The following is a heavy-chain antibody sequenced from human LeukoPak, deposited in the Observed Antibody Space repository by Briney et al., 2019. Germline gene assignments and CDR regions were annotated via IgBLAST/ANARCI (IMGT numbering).Heavy chain of an antibody. D-gene: IGHD2-21*01. Sequence: GGSLRLSCAVSGFTFSSYAMSWVRQAPGKGLEWVSGISASGGSTYYADSVKGRFTISRDNSKNTLFLQMNSLRAEDTAVYYCARGPSVVIAPSGPFDYWGQGTLVTVSS. CDR1: GFTFSSYA. CDR3: ARGPSVVIAPSGPFDY. CDR2: ISASGGST. J-gene: IGHJ4*02. V-gene: IGHV3-23*01.